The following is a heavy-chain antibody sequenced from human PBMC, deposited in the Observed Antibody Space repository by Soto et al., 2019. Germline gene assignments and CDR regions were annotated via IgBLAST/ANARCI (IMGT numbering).Heavy chain of an antibody. D-gene: IGHD3-16*01. V-gene: IGHV4-61*01. CDR1: GASLTSGSYY. CDR2: IYRSGST. Sequence: SETLSLTCTVSGASLTSGSYYWSWVRQPPGKGLEWIAYIYRSGSTNYNPSLKSRATISVDTSKNQFSLRLTSVTPADTAMYYCARWKYSYADLPGDWFDSWGQGPLVTVSS. CDR3: ARWKYSYADLPGDWFDS. J-gene: IGHJ5*01.